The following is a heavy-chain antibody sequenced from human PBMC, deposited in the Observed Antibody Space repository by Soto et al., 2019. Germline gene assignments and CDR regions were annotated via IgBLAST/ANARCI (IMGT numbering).Heavy chain of an antibody. CDR1: GGSFITYY. CDR2: ISYSGNT. D-gene: IGHD5-18*01. Sequence: SETLSLTCAGYGGSFITYYWSWVRQTPGKGLEWIGEISYSGNTNYNPSLKSRVIMSVDTSKNQFSLKLSSVTAADTAVYYCRVTLFMGTDVFDIWGQGTMVTVSS. V-gene: IGHV4-34*01. CDR3: RVTLFMGTDVFDI. J-gene: IGHJ3*02.